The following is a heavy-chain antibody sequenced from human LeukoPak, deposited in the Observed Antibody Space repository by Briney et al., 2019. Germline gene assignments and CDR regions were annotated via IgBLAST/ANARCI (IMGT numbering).Heavy chain of an antibody. Sequence: VASVKVSCKASGYTFTSYYMHWVRQAPGQGLEWMGIINPSGGSTSYAQKFQGRVTMTRDTSTSTVYMELSSLRSEDTAVYYCAREWWELLHGVYYFDYWGQGTLVTVSS. J-gene: IGHJ4*02. CDR1: GYTFTSYY. D-gene: IGHD1-26*01. CDR3: AREWWELLHGVYYFDY. V-gene: IGHV1-46*01. CDR2: INPSGGST.